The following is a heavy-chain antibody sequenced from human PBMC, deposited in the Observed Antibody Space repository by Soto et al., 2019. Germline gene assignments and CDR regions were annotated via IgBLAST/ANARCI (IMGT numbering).Heavy chain of an antibody. CDR3: LSEMIGGTGGFDP. CDR1: GYTFTSYY. Sequence: ASVKVSCKASGYTFTSYYMHWVRQAPGQGLEWMGIINPSGGSTSYAQKFQGRVTMTRDTSTSTVYMELSSLRSEDTAVYYCLSEMIGGTGGFDPWGQGNLVTVS. CDR2: INPSGGST. V-gene: IGHV1-46*01. D-gene: IGHD3-22*01. J-gene: IGHJ5*02.